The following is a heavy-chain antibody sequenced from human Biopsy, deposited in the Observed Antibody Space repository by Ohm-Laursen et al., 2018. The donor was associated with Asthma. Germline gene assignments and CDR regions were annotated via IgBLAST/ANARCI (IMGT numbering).Heavy chain of an antibody. CDR2: ISKDASTQ. CDR3: VRDGTDDAFDI. Sequence: SLRLSCAAPGFSFSNFAIHWVRQAPGKGLEWVGIISKDASTQDYADSVKGRFTMARDNSKNTLDLQMNSLREEDTAVYYCVRDGTDDAFDIWGQGTVVSVSS. CDR1: GFSFSNFA. V-gene: IGHV3-30*01. D-gene: IGHD1-1*01. J-gene: IGHJ3*02.